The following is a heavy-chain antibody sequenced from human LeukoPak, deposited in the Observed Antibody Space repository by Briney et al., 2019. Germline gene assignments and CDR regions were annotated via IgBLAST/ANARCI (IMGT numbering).Heavy chain of an antibody. CDR3: ARAPVAATTIFDY. Sequence: ASVKVSCKASGYTFSGYYMHWVRQAPGQGLEWMGWINPNTGRTNYAQNFQGRVTMTSDTSISTAYMELNRLRSDDTAVYYCARAPVAATTIFDYWGQGTLVTVSS. CDR2: INPNTGRT. CDR1: GYTFSGYY. D-gene: IGHD2-15*01. J-gene: IGHJ4*02. V-gene: IGHV1-2*02.